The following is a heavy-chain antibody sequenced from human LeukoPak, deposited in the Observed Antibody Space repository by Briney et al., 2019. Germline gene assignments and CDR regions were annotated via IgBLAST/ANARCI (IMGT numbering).Heavy chain of an antibody. CDR1: VFTLSSNY. D-gene: IGHD1-26*01. CDR2: IYAGGST. Sequence: GRSLRLSCAASVFTLSSNYMSWVRHAPGKGLEGGSIIYAGGSTDYADSVKGRFTISRDNYKNTLYLQMNSLRTEDTAVYYCATIRGSSFDYWGQGTLVTVSS. CDR3: ATIRGSSFDY. J-gene: IGHJ4*02. V-gene: IGHV3-53*01.